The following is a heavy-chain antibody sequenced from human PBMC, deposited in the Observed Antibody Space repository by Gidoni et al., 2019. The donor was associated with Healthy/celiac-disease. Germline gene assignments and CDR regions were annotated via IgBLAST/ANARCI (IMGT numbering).Heavy chain of an antibody. CDR3: ARRLATNRFDP. CDR1: GGSISSSSYY. V-gene: IGHV4-39*01. CDR2: IYYSGST. Sequence: QLQLQESGPGLVKPSETLSLTCTVSGGSISSSSYYWGWIRQPPGKGLEWIGSIYYSGSTYYNPSLKSRVTISVDTSKNQFSLKLSSVTAADTALYYCARRLATNRFDPWGQGTLVTVSS. D-gene: IGHD2-8*01. J-gene: IGHJ5*02.